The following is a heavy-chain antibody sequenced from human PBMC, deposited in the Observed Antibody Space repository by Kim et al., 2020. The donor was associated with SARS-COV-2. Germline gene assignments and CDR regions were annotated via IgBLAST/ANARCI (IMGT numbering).Heavy chain of an antibody. V-gene: IGHV3-20*01. J-gene: IGHJ4*02. CDR1: GFTFDAYS. CDR3: VRGFYQGPFGY. CDR2: INRNGGST. Sequence: GGSLRLSCAASGFTFDAYSMSWVRQTPGKGLEWVSGINRNGGSTGYVDSAKGRFTISRDNAKNSLYLQMNSLRADDTALYHCVRGFYQGPFGYWGQGTLVTVSS. D-gene: IGHD2-2*01.